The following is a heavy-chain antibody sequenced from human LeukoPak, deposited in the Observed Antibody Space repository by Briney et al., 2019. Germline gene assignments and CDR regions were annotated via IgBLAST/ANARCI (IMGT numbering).Heavy chain of an antibody. CDR2: INSDGSST. J-gene: IGHJ4*02. V-gene: IGHV3-74*01. Sequence: GGSLRLSCAASGFTFSSYWMYWVRQAPGKGLVWVSRINSDGSSTNHADSVKGRFTISRDNAKNTLYLQMNSLRAEDTAVYYCARGGIRFIDNWGQGTLVTVSS. CDR3: ARGGIRFIDN. D-gene: IGHD3-10*01. CDR1: GFTFSSYW.